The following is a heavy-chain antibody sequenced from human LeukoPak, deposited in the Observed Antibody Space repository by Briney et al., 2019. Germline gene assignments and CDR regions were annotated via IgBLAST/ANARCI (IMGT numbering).Heavy chain of an antibody. D-gene: IGHD3-22*01. CDR2: SSGSGGST. CDR1: GFTFSSYA. CDR3: AKDRYYYDSSGSNWFDP. Sequence: TGGSLRLSCAASGFTFSSYAMSWVRQAPGKGLEWVSASSGSGGSTYYADSVKGRFTISRDNSKNTLYLQMNSLRAEDTAVYYCAKDRYYYDSSGSNWFDPWGQGTLVTVSS. V-gene: IGHV3-23*01. J-gene: IGHJ5*02.